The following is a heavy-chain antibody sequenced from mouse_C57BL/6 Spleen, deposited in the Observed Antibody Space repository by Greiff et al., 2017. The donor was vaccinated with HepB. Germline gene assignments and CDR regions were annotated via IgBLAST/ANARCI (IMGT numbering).Heavy chain of an antibody. D-gene: IGHD2-5*01. CDR2: IRNKANNHAT. J-gene: IGHJ3*01. Sequence: EVKLEESGGGLVQPGGSMKLSCAASGFTFSDAWMDWVRQSPEKGLEWVAEIRNKANNHATYYAESVKGRFTISRDDSKSSVYLQMNSLRAEDTGIYYCTSAYYSNPEAWFAYWGQGTLVTVSA. CDR1: GFTFSDAW. V-gene: IGHV6-6*01. CDR3: TSAYYSNPEAWFAY.